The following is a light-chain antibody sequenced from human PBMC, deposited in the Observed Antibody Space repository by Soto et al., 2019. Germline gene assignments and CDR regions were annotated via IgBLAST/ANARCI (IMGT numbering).Light chain of an antibody. CDR3: QQFEYSVPQWQ. V-gene: IGKV3-20*01. Sequence: EIVLTQSPGTLSLSPGERATLSCRASQSLSTYLAWYQQKPGQAPRLLIYHISTRATGIPDRFIGSVSGTDFTLTIRSLQPQDFALYSCQQFEYSVPQWQFAHGTK. CDR2: HIS. J-gene: IGKJ1*01. CDR1: QSLSTY.